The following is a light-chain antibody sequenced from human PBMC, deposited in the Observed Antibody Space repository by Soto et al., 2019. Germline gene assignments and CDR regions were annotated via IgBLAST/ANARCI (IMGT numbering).Light chain of an antibody. CDR1: ETISTF. J-gene: IGKJ5*01. CDR2: AAS. Sequence: DIQMTQSPSSLSASVGDRVTLTCRASETISTFLIWYQHKPGNAPTLLIYAASRLQSGVPSRFSGSGSGTDFTLTINGLQPEDFAAYYCQQSCRTSPFTFGQGTRLEI. V-gene: IGKV1-39*01. CDR3: QQSCRTSPFT.